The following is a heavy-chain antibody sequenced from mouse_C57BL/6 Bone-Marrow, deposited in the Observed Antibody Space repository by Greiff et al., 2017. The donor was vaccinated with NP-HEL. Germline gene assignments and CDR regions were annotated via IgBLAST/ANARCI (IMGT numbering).Heavy chain of an antibody. CDR1: GYSFTDYN. CDR3: ASEGWLLRYAMDY. D-gene: IGHD2-3*01. Sequence: QLQESGPELVKPGASVKISCKASGYSFTDYNMNWVKQSNGKSLEWIGVINPNYGTTSYNQKFKGKATLTVDQSSSTAYMQLNSLTSEDSAVYYCASEGWLLRYAMDYWGQGTSVTVSS. J-gene: IGHJ4*01. V-gene: IGHV1-39*01. CDR2: INPNYGTT.